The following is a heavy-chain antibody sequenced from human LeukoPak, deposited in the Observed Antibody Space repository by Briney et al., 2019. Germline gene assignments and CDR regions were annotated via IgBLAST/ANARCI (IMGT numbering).Heavy chain of an antibody. CDR3: AREGDSGYDSGFGY. CDR1: GGTFSSYA. V-gene: IGHV1-69*01. D-gene: IGHD5-12*01. J-gene: IGHJ4*02. CDR2: IIPIFGTA. Sequence: GASVKVSCKASGGTFSSYAISWVRQAPGQGLEWMGGIIPIFGTANYAQKFQGRVRITADESTSTAYMELSSLRSEDTAVYYCAREGDSGYDSGFGYWGQGTLVTVSS.